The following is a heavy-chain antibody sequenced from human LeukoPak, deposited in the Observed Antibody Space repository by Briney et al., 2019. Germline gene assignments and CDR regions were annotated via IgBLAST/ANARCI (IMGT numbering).Heavy chain of an antibody. J-gene: IGHJ4*02. CDR1: GGSFSGYY. CDR3: ARGCHRGSPTPFDY. CDR2: INHSGST. V-gene: IGHV4-34*01. Sequence: SETLSLTCAVYGGSFSGYYWSWIRQPPGKGLEWIGEINHSGSTNYNPSLKSRVTISEDTSKNQFSLKLSSVTAADTAVYYCARGCHRGSPTPFDYWGQGTLVTVSS. D-gene: IGHD3-16*01.